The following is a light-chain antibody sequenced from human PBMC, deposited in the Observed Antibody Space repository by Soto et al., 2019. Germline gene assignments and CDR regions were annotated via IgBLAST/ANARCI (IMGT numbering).Light chain of an antibody. V-gene: IGLV2-8*01. CDR2: EVS. CDR3: NSYAGSNNFVV. CDR1: SSDVGGYNY. Sequence: QAVVTQPPSASGSPGQSVTISCTGTSSDVGGYNYVSWYQQHPGEAPKLMIYEVSKRPSGVPDRFSGSKSGNTASLTVSGLQAEDEADYFCNSYAGSNNFVVFGGGTKLTVL. J-gene: IGLJ2*01.